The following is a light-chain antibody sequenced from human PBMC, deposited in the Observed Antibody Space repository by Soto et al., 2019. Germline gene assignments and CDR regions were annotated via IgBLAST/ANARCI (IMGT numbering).Light chain of an antibody. CDR3: QQRTYSIT. CDR1: QGINKW. J-gene: IGKJ5*01. V-gene: IGKV1-12*01. CDR2: AAS. Sequence: DIQMTQSPSSVSAAVGDRVTITCRASQGINKWLAWYQQKPGKAPQLLISAASTLRSGVPSRFSGSGSGTDFILTISNLQPEDFAVYYCQQRTYSITFGQGTRLEIK.